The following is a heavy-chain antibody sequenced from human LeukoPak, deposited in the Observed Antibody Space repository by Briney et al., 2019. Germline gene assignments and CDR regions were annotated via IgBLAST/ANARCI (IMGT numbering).Heavy chain of an antibody. CDR3: ARGIAVADIYYYYYMDV. J-gene: IGHJ6*03. Sequence: ASVKVSCKASGYTFTSYYMHWVRQAPGQGLEWMGWISAYNGNTNYAQKLQGRVTMTTDTSTSTAYMELRSLRSDDTAVYYCARGIAVADIYYYYYMDVWGKGTTVTVSS. CDR2: ISAYNGNT. CDR1: GYTFTSYY. D-gene: IGHD6-19*01. V-gene: IGHV1-18*04.